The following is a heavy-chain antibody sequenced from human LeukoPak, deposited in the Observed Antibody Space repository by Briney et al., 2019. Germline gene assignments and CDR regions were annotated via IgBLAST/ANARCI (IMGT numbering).Heavy chain of an antibody. CDR2: ISGSGGST. D-gene: IGHD3-9*01. V-gene: IGHV3-23*01. Sequence: GGSLRLSCAASGFTFSSYAMSWVRRAPGKGLEWVSAISGSGGSTYYADSVKGRFTISRDNSKNTLYLQMNSLRAEDTAVYYCAKDRPPHSLRYFDWLLDYWGQGTLVTVSS. CDR1: GFTFSSYA. J-gene: IGHJ4*02. CDR3: AKDRPPHSLRYFDWLLDY.